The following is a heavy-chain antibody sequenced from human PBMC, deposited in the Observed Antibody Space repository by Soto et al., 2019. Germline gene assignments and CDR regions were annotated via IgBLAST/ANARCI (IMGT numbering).Heavy chain of an antibody. Sequence: EVQLLESGGGLVQPGGALRLSCAASGFTFSSYAMSWVRQAPGKGLEWVSAISGSGGSTYYADSVKGRFTISRDNSKNTLYLQMNSLRAEDTAVYYCAKGWFGEFYFDYWGQGTLVTVSS. V-gene: IGHV3-23*01. J-gene: IGHJ4*02. CDR3: AKGWFGEFYFDY. D-gene: IGHD3-10*01. CDR2: ISGSGGST. CDR1: GFTFSSYA.